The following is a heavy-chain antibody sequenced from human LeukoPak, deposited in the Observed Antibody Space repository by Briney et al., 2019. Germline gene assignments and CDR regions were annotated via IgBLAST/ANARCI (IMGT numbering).Heavy chain of an antibody. J-gene: IGHJ4*02. CDR2: ISGGGGST. V-gene: IGHV3-23*01. Sequence: PGRSLRLSCTASGFTFGDYAMSWVRQAPGKGLEWVSAISGGGGSTYYADSVKGRFTISRDNSKNTLYLQMNSLRADDTAIYYCASGRGYYDYWGQGTLVTVSS. CDR1: GFTFGDYA. D-gene: IGHD3-22*01. CDR3: ASGRGYYDY.